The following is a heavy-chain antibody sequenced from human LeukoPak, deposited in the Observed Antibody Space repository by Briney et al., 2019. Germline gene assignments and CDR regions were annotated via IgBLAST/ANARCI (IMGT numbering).Heavy chain of an antibody. J-gene: IGHJ3*02. CDR2: INHSGST. V-gene: IGHV4-34*01. Sequence: SETLSLTCAVYGGSFSGYYWSWIRQPPGKGLEWIREINHSGSTNYNPSLKSRVTISVDTSKNQFSLKLSSVTAADTAVYYCARGRPYSSGYYRAFDIWGQGKMVTVSS. CDR1: GGSFSGYY. D-gene: IGHD3-22*01. CDR3: ARGRPYSSGYYRAFDI.